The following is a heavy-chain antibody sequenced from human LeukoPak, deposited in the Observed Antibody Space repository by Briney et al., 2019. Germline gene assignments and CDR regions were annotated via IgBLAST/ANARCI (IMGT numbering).Heavy chain of an antibody. D-gene: IGHD6-13*01. V-gene: IGHV3-11*04. J-gene: IGHJ3*02. Sequence: GGSLRLSCAASGFTFSDYYMSWIRQAPGKGLEWVSYISSSGSTIYYADSVKGRFTISRDNAKNSLYLQMNSLRAEDTAVYYCARDGPYSSSWYSRRDAFDIWGQGTMVTVSS. CDR3: ARDGPYSSSWYSRRDAFDI. CDR2: ISSSGSTI. CDR1: GFTFSDYY.